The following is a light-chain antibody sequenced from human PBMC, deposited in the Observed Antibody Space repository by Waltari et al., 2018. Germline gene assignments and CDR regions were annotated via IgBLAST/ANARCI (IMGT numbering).Light chain of an antibody. CDR1: SPNIGAGSD. J-gene: IGLJ2*01. Sequence: QSVLTQPPSVSGAPGQRVTISCTGSSPNIGAGSDVHWYQQLPGTAPNLLIYGNSNRPSGVPDRFSGSKSGTSASLAITGLQAEDEADYYCQSYDSSLSAYVVFGGGTKLTVL. V-gene: IGLV1-40*01. CDR3: QSYDSSLSAYVV. CDR2: GNS.